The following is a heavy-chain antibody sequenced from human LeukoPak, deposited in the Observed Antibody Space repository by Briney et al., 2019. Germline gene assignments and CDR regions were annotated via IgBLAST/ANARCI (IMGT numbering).Heavy chain of an antibody. J-gene: IGHJ4*02. Sequence: SETLSLTCAVYGGSFSGYYWSWVRQPPGKGLEWIGEINHSGSTIYNPSLKSRVTISVDTSKNQFSLKLSSVTAADTAVYYCAREVRQLMAYGSIDYWGQGTLVTVSS. CDR1: GGSFSGYY. V-gene: IGHV4-34*01. CDR3: AREVRQLMAYGSIDY. D-gene: IGHD2-2*01. CDR2: INHSGST.